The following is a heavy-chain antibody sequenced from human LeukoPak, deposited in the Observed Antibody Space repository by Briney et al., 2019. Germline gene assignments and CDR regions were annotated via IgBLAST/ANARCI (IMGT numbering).Heavy chain of an antibody. CDR1: GFTFSAYG. Sequence: PGGSLRLPCVASGFTFSAYGMSWVRQAPGKGLEWVSGIGTTAKYYADSVKGRFTISRDNSRNTLYLQMNSLRAEDTAIYYCTKAPAGPEYSDNWRFGYNWFDPWGQGTLVTVSS. V-gene: IGHV3-23*01. CDR3: TKAPAGPEYSDNWRFGYNWFDP. J-gene: IGHJ5*02. D-gene: IGHD5-12*01. CDR2: IGTTAK.